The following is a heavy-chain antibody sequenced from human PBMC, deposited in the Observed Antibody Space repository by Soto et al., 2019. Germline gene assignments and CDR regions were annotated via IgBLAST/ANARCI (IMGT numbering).Heavy chain of an antibody. CDR2: ITSKTDGGTT. V-gene: IGHV3-15*01. Sequence: VQLVESGGNLVKPGGSLRLSCAASGFTFNAAWMSWVRQAPGKGMEWVGRITSKTDGGTTDFAAPVKGRFSISRDDSQTPVYLQMSSLKIEDTAVYYCTTGLATSGTNYWCQGSLVTVS. CDR1: GFTFNAAW. D-gene: IGHD6-13*01. CDR3: TTGLATSGTNY. J-gene: IGHJ4*02.